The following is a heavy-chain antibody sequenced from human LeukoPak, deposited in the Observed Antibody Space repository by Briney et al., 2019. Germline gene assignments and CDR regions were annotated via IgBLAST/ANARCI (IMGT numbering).Heavy chain of an antibody. CDR2: INPNSGGT. Sequence: ASVKVSCKASGYTFTGYYMHWVRQAPGQELEWMGWINPNSGGTNYAQKFQGRVTMTRDTSISTAYMELSRLRSDDTAVYYCARASKLYYYGSGHTFDYWGQGTLVTVSS. CDR1: GYTFTGYY. J-gene: IGHJ4*02. V-gene: IGHV1-2*02. D-gene: IGHD3-10*01. CDR3: ARASKLYYYGSGHTFDY.